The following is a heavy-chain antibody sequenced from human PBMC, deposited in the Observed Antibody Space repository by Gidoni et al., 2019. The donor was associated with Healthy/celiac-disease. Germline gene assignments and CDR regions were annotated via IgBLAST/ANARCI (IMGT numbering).Heavy chain of an antibody. CDR3: AKDLRDVVWFGEFYYYYYGMDV. Sequence: EVQLLESGGGVIQPGGSLRLSCSDSGFTLRSYTLRRVRQAPGKGLEWVSAISGSGGSTYYADSVKGRFTISRDNSKNTLYLQMNSLRAEDTAVYYCAKDLRDVVWFGEFYYYYYGMDVWGQGTTVTVSS. V-gene: IGHV3-23*01. CDR1: GFTLRSYT. CDR2: ISGSGGST. D-gene: IGHD3-10*01. J-gene: IGHJ6*02.